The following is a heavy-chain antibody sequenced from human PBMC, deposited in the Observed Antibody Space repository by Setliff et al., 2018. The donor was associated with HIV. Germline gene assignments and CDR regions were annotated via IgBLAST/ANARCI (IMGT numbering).Heavy chain of an antibody. Sequence: GGSLRLSCAASGFTFNKAWMNWVRQSPGKGLEWISYINGGNDMIYYADSVKGRFTISRDSATNSLYLQMNSLRADDTAVYYCARGYWEWEDSIGDAFDIWGQGTMVTVSS. CDR3: ARGYWEWEDSIGDAFDI. V-gene: IGHV3-48*01. J-gene: IGHJ3*02. CDR1: GFTFNKAW. D-gene: IGHD3-3*01. CDR2: INGGNDMI.